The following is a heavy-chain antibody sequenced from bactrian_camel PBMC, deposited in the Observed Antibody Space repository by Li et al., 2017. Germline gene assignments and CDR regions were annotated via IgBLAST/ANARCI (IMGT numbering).Heavy chain of an antibody. J-gene: IGHJ4*01. V-gene: IGHV3-2*01. CDR2: VHPTSANT. D-gene: IGHD2*01. CDR1: GTGIAVRD. Sequence: HVQLVESGGGSVQAGGSMRLSCTGSGTGIAVRDMGWFRQVPGKGLEWVSSVHPTSANTYYLDSVKDRFTISRDNAKSTVYLQMNSLKSEDTALYYCTTRISECVYYTSSDGCYSHRGQGTQVTVS.